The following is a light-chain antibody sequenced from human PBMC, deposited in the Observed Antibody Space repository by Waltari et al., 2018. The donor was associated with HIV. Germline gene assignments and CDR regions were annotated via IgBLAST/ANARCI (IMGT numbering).Light chain of an antibody. CDR2: KDS. CDR1: VFPNQS. CDR3: QSGDSSAPYV. V-gene: IGLV3-25*03. J-gene: IGLJ1*01. Sequence: SYELTQPPSVSVSPGQTASSTCTGAVFPNQSVYWYQQKPGPAPVLVIYKDSERPSGIPERFSGSSSGTTVTLTISGVQAEDEADYYCQSGDSSAPYVFGTGTKVTVL.